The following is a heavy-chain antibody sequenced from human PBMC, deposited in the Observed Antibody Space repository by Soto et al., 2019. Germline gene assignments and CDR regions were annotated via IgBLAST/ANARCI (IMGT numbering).Heavy chain of an antibody. CDR2: ISGSGDRT. CDR1: GFTFTSYA. D-gene: IGHD3-16*02. Sequence: LRLSCAASGFTFTSYAMSWVRQAPGKGLEWVSGISGSGDRTHYTDSVKARFSISRDNSKNTLHLQINSLRAEDTAIYYFAKASIYEYVWGSFRYYFGHWGQGALVTVCS. V-gene: IGHV3-23*01. J-gene: IGHJ4*02. CDR3: AKASIYEYVWGSFRYYFGH.